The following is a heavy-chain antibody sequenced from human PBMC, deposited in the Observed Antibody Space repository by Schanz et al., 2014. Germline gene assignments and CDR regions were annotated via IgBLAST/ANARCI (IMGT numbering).Heavy chain of an antibody. J-gene: IGHJ6*02. CDR2: ISHSGGSK. D-gene: IGHD2-15*01. V-gene: IGHV3-23*04. CDR1: GFTFNSYA. CDR3: AKGMGYCSGGTCYDYYYYGLDV. Sequence: VQLVESGGGVVQPGRSLRLSCAASGFTFNSYAMTWVRQAPGKGLEWVSSISHSGGSKYYADSVKGRFTISRDNSENTLYLQMNSLSAEDTAVLYCAKGMGYCSGGTCYDYYYYGLDVWGQGTTVTVSS.